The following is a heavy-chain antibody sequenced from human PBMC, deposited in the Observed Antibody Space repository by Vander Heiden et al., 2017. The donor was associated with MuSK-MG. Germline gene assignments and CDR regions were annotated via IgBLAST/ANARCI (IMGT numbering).Heavy chain of an antibody. CDR3: ARPRGPGYSGYDIQDAFDI. J-gene: IGHJ3*02. Sequence: EVQLVQSGAEVKKPGESLKISCKGSGYSFTSYWIGWVRQRPGKGLEWMGIIYPGDSDTRYSPSFQGQVTISADKSISTAYLQWSSLKASDTAMYYCARPRGPGYSGYDIQDAFDIWGQGTMVTVSS. D-gene: IGHD5-12*01. CDR1: GYSFTSYW. CDR2: IYPGDSDT. V-gene: IGHV5-51*01.